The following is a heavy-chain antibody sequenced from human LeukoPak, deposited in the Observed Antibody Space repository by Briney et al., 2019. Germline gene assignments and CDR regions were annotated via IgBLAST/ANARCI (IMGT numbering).Heavy chain of an antibody. V-gene: IGHV3-23*01. D-gene: IGHD2-15*01. CDR1: GFTFSSYG. J-gene: IGHJ3*02. Sequence: GGSLRLSCAASGFTFSSYGMSWVRQAPGKGLEWVSVISGSGGTTYYADSVKGRFTISRDNSKDTLYLQMNSLRAEDTAVYYCAKDGTPDITDAFDIWGQGTMVTVSS. CDR3: AKDGTPDITDAFDI. CDR2: ISGSGGTT.